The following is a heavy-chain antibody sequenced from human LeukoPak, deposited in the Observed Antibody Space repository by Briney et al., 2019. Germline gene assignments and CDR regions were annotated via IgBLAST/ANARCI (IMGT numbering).Heavy chain of an antibody. CDR3: AKVYGSGSYYTGYFDY. CDR2: ISGSGGST. J-gene: IGHJ4*02. V-gene: IGHV3-23*01. CDR1: GFTFSTYA. D-gene: IGHD3-10*01. Sequence: GGSLRLSCAASGFTFSTYAMSWVRQAPGKGLEWVSAISGSGGSTYYADSVKGRFTISRDNSKNTLYLQMNSLRAEDTAVYYCAKVYGSGSYYTGYFDYWGQGTLVTVSS.